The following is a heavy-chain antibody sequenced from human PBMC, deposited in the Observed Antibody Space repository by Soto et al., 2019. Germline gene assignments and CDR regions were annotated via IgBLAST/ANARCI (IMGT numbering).Heavy chain of an antibody. CDR3: AKLAGELSLSPPFQDFGGEY. J-gene: IGHJ4*02. D-gene: IGHD3-16*01. CDR2: ISYDGSNK. CDR1: GFTFSSYA. V-gene: IGHV3-30-3*01. Sequence: QVQLVESGGGVVQPGRSLRLSCAASGFTFSSYAMHWVRQAPGKGLEWVAVISYDGSNKYYADSVKGRFTISRDNSKNTHYLQMNHLGAEDTAVYLYAKLAGELSLSPPFQDFGGEYWGKGTLVTVSS.